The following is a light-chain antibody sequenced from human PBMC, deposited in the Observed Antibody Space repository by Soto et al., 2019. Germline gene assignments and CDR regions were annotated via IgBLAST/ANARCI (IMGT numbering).Light chain of an antibody. CDR1: QGISSY. CDR2: AAS. V-gene: IGKV1-9*01. J-gene: IGKJ4*01. CDR3: EQLNSYPDLT. Sequence: DIQLTQSPSFLSASVGDRVTITCRASQGISSYLAWYQQKPGKAPKLLIYAASTLQSGVPSRFSDSRSGTDFHLNSSSLQDEDVSSYYCEQLNSYPDLTCGGGTKVEIK.